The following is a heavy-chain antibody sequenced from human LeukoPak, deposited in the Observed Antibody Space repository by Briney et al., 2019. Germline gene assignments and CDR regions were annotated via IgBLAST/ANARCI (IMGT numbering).Heavy chain of an antibody. J-gene: IGHJ4*02. D-gene: IGHD1-26*01. CDR3: ARDGRFPPEVLPRYFDY. V-gene: IGHV4-61*02. CDR2: IYTSGST. Sequence: SETLSLTCTVSGGSISSGSYYWSWIRQPAGTGLEWIGRIYTSGSTHYNPSLKSRVTISVDTSKNQFSLKLSSVTAADTAVYYCARDGRFPPEVLPRYFDYWGQGTLVTVSS. CDR1: GGSISSGSYY.